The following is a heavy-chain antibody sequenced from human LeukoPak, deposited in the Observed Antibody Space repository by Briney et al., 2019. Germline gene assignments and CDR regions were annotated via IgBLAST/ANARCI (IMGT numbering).Heavy chain of an antibody. CDR3: ARDPRSFLDY. CDR1: GYTFTDYY. V-gene: IGHV1-2*02. Sequence: GASVKVSCKTSGYTFTDYYIHWVRQAPGQGLEWMGWIDPNSDGRNYARKFQGRVTMAWDTSISTAYMELSSLRSDDTAVYYCARDPRSFLDYWGQGTLVTVSS. CDR2: IDPNSDGR. J-gene: IGHJ4*02.